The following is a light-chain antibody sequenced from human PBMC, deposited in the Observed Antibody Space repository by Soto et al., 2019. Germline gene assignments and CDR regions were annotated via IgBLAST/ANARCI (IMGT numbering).Light chain of an antibody. Sequence: EIVMTQSPATLSVSPGKISTLSCRASQSVSSNLAWYQQKPGQAPRFLIYGASTRATGIPARLSGSGSGTELTLTISSLQSEDFAVYYCQQYDNWPLTFGGGTKVDIK. J-gene: IGKJ4*01. CDR1: QSVSSN. CDR2: GAS. V-gene: IGKV3-15*01. CDR3: QQYDNWPLT.